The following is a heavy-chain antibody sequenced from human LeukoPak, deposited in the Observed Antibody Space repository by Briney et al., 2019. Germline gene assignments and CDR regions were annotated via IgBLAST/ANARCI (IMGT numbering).Heavy chain of an antibody. D-gene: IGHD5-12*01. CDR3: ARLSGYNAFDI. J-gene: IGHJ3*02. CDR2: ISGSSSYI. Sequence: GGSLRLSCAASGFTFSSYSMNWVRQAPEKGLEWVSSISGSSSYIYYADSVKGRFTISRDNAKNSLYLQMNSLRAEGTAVYYCARLSGYNAFDIWGQGTMVTVSS. CDR1: GFTFSSYS. V-gene: IGHV3-21*01.